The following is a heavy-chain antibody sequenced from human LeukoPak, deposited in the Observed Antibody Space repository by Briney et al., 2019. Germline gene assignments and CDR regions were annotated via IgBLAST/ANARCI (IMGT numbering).Heavy chain of an antibody. CDR3: AKDLEAYYYADIDY. CDR2: IWYDGSDQ. Sequence: GGSLRLSCAASGFTFSNFGMHWVRQAPGKGLEWVAVIWYDGSDQSYADSVKGRFTISRDNSKNMLYLQMNSLRAEDTALYYCAKDLEAYYYADIDYWGQGTLVTVSS. V-gene: IGHV3-33*06. CDR1: GFTFSNFG. J-gene: IGHJ4*02. D-gene: IGHD3-10*01.